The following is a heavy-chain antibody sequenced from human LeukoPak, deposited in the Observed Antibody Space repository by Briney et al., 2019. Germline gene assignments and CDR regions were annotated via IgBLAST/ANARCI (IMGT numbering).Heavy chain of an antibody. D-gene: IGHD7-27*01. CDR3: ARLNWEWGFDY. CDR2: IYSGNSA. CDR1: GFTFSSNY. Sequence: GGSLRLSCAASGFTFSSNYMSWVRQAPGKGLEWVSVIYSGNSAHYADSVKGRFTISGDKSKNTLYLQMNSLRAEDTAVYYCARLNWEWGFDYWGQGTLVTVSS. V-gene: IGHV3-53*01. J-gene: IGHJ4*02.